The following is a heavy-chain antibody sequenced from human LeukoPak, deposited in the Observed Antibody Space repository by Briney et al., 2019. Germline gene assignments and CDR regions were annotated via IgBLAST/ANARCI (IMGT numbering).Heavy chain of an antibody. CDR1: GGSISSYY. J-gene: IGHJ4*02. D-gene: IGHD1-26*01. CDR3: ARGRRGEGATNYFDY. Sequence: SETLSLTCTVSGGSISSYYWSWIRQPPGKGLEWIGYIYYSGSTNYNPPLKSRVTISVDTSKNQFSLKLSSVTAADTAVYYCARGRRGEGATNYFDYWGQGTLVTVSS. CDR2: IYYSGST. V-gene: IGHV4-59*12.